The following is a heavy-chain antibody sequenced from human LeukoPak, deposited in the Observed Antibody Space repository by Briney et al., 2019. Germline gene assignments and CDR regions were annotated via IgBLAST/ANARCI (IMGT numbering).Heavy chain of an antibody. D-gene: IGHD3-10*01. V-gene: IGHV3-53*01. CDR3: ARVDSRGEIGEFDY. Sequence: GGSLRLSCAASGFTVSSNYMSWVRQAPGKGLEWVSVIYSGGSTYYADSVKGRFTISRDNSKNTLYLQMNSLRAEDTAVYYCARVDSRGEIGEFDYWGQGTLVTVSS. CDR2: IYSGGST. J-gene: IGHJ4*02. CDR1: GFTVSSNY.